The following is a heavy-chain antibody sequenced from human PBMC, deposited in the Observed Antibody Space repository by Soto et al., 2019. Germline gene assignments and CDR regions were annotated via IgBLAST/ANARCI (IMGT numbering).Heavy chain of an antibody. CDR3: AREIGGYSSSGYYYYGMDV. V-gene: IGHV3-53*01. Sequence: LRLSCAASGFTVSSNYMSWVRQAPGKGLEWVSVIYSGGSTYYADSVKGRFTISRDNSKNTLYLQMNSLRAEDTAVYYCAREIGGYSSSGYYYYGMDVWGQGTTVTVSS. J-gene: IGHJ6*02. CDR1: GFTVSSNY. CDR2: IYSGGST. D-gene: IGHD6-6*01.